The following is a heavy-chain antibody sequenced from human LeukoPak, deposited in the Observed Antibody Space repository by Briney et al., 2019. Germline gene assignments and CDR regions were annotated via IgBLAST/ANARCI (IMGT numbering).Heavy chain of an antibody. Sequence: SETLSLTCTVSGDSISSYYWGWIRQPPGKGLEWIGTIYYSGTTYYNPSLKSRVTISVDTSKNQFSLNLSSVTAADTAVYFCARQSYDAGSYSVLDHWGQGTLVTVSS. J-gene: IGHJ4*02. D-gene: IGHD3-10*01. CDR3: ARQSYDAGSYSVLDH. V-gene: IGHV4-39*01. CDR1: GDSISSYY. CDR2: IYYSGTT.